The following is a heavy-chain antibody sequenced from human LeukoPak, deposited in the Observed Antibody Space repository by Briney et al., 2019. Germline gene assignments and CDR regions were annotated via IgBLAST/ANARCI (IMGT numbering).Heavy chain of an antibody. CDR1: GFTFSSYA. Sequence: GGSLRLSCAASGFTFSSYAMSWVRQAPGTGFEWVSAISGSDDGTYYAASVKGRFTISRDNSKNTLYLQVNSLRAEDTAIYYCARRAGAYSHPYDYWGQGTLVTVSS. CDR2: ISGSDDGT. V-gene: IGHV3-23*01. CDR3: ARRAGAYSHPYDY. D-gene: IGHD4/OR15-4a*01. J-gene: IGHJ4*02.